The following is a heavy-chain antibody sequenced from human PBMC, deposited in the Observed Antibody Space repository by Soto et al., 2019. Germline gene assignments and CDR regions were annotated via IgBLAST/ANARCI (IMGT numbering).Heavy chain of an antibody. CDR2: IAVGSGNT. J-gene: IGHJ6*02. CDR1: GFTFTYSA. V-gene: IGHV1-58*01. CDR3: AADPYTSSWPGHYYNYGLDV. Sequence: ASVKVSCKASGFTFTYSAVKWVRQARGQRLEWIGGIAVGSGNTNYAQNFQERFTITRDMSTSTAYMEMSSLTSEDTAVYYCAADPYTSSWPGHYYNYGLDVWGQGTAVTAP. D-gene: IGHD6-13*01.